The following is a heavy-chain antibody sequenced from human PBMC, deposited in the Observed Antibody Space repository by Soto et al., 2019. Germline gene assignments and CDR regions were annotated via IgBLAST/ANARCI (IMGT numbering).Heavy chain of an antibody. CDR3: ARHEGYYGSPAAGLFDY. D-gene: IGHD3-10*01. J-gene: IGHJ4*02. CDR1: GYSFTSYW. CDR2: IYPGDSDT. Sequence: EVQLVQSRAEVKKPGKSLKISCKGSGYSFTSYWIGWVRQMPGKGLEWMGIIYPGDSDTRYSPSFQGQVTISADKSISTAYLQWSSLKASDTAMYYCARHEGYYGSPAAGLFDYWGQGTLVTVSS. V-gene: IGHV5-51*01.